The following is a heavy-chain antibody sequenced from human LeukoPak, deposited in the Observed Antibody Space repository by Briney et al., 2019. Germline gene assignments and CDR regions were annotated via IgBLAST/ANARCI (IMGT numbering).Heavy chain of an antibody. CDR2: IIPIFGTA. V-gene: IGHV1-69*05. D-gene: IGHD5-24*01. J-gene: IGHJ5*02. CDR3: ARDGYTRGSWFDP. CDR1: GGTLSSYA. Sequence: SVKVSCKASGGTLSSYAISWVRQAPGQGLEWMGGIIPIFGTANYAQKFQGRVTITTDESTSTAYMELSSLRSEDTAVYYCARDGYTRGSWFDPWGQGTLVTVSS.